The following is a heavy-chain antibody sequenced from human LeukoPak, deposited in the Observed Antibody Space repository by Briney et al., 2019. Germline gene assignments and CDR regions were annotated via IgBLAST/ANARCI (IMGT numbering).Heavy chain of an antibody. J-gene: IGHJ4*02. D-gene: IGHD3-10*01. CDR3: ARDQTYSGSGIYTYFDY. V-gene: IGHV4-4*07. CDR2: IYSTGST. CDR1: GGSISGYY. Sequence: SETLSLTCTVSGGSISGYYWSWIRQPAGKGLEYLGRIYSTGSTNYNPSLRSRVTISVDTSKNHFSLKLSSVTAADTAVYYCARDQTYSGSGIYTYFDYWGQGILVTVSS.